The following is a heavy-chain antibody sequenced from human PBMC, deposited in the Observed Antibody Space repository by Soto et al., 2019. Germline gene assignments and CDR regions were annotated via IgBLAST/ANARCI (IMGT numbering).Heavy chain of an antibody. J-gene: IGHJ6*02. D-gene: IGHD6-13*01. CDR1: GFSFSPAW. CDR3: IWQQDFYYCNVV. Sequence: EVQLVESGGGLVTPGGSLRLSCTGTGFSFSPAWMNWVRQAPGKGLEWVGRMKSYRGGGTTDYAATVQGRFNISRDDSKNTLYLQMNILQVEDTALYFCIWQQDFYYCNVVWGQGTMVTGSS. CDR2: MKSYRGGGTT. V-gene: IGHV3-15*07.